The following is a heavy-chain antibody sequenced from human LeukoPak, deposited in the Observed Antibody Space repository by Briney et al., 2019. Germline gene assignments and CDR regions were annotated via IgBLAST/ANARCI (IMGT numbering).Heavy chain of an antibody. J-gene: IGHJ4*02. CDR3: AHSGDYDSSGYYYNFDY. CDR2: IYWDDDK. Sequence: SGPTLVKPTQTLTLTCTFSGLSLSTSGVGVGWIRQPPGKALEWLALIYWDDDKRYSPSLKSRLTITKDTSKNQVVLTMTNMDPVDTATYYCAHSGDYDSSGYYYNFDYWGQGTLVTVSS. D-gene: IGHD3-22*01. CDR1: GLSLSTSGVG. V-gene: IGHV2-5*02.